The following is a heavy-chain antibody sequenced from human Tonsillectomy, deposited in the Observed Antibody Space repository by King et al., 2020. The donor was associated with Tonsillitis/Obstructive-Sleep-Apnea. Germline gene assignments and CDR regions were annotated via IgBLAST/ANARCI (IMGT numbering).Heavy chain of an antibody. J-gene: IGHJ6*03. CDR2: ISFDGNDK. V-gene: IGHV3-30*07. CDR1: RFTFSSYA. D-gene: IGHD6-19*01. Sequence: VQLVESGGGVVQPGRSLRLSCAASRFTFSSYAMYWVRQAPGKGLEWVAIISFDGNDKNYADSVRGRFTISRDDSKNTLYLQVNSLRAEDTATYYCARGLAGRVKNYYYYMDAWGKGTTVTVS. CDR3: ARGLAGRVKNYYYYMDA.